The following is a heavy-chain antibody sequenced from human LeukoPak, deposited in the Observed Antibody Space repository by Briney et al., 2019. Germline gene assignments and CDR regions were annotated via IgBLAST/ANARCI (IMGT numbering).Heavy chain of an antibody. D-gene: IGHD5-18*01. Sequence: SETLSLTCTVPGGSISSYYWSWIRQPPGKGLEWIGYIYYSGSTNYNPSLKSRVTISVDTSKNQFSLKLSSVTAADTAVYYCARQSRTIQVWGQGTMVTVSS. CDR2: IYYSGST. CDR3: ARQSRTIQV. CDR1: GGSISSYY. V-gene: IGHV4-59*08. J-gene: IGHJ3*01.